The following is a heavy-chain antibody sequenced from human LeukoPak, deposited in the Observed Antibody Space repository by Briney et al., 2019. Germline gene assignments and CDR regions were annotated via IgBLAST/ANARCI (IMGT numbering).Heavy chain of an antibody. Sequence: PGGSLRLSCAASGFTVSSNYMSWVRQAPGKGLEWVSVIYSGGSTYYADSVKGRFTISRHNSKNTLYLQMNSLRAEDTAVYYCARALPPRGMATIMGAFDIWGQGTMVTVSS. D-gene: IGHD5-24*01. CDR1: GFTVSSNY. CDR3: ARALPPRGMATIMGAFDI. J-gene: IGHJ3*02. V-gene: IGHV3-53*04. CDR2: IYSGGST.